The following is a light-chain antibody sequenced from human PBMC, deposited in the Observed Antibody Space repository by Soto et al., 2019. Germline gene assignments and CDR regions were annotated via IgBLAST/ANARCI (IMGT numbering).Light chain of an antibody. CDR1: QSVSRNY. V-gene: IGKV3-20*01. CDR3: HHYGDSPIYT. J-gene: IGKJ3*01. Sequence: EIVLTQSPGTLSLSPGATATLSCRASQSVSRNYLAWFQQKPGQAPRLLIHGASSRAAGTPDRFSGSGSGTDFPLPISRLEPEDFAVYYCHHYGDSPIYTFGPGTKVDFK. CDR2: GAS.